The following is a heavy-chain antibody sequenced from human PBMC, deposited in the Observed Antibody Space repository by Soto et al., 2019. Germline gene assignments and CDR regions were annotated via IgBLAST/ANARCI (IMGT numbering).Heavy chain of an antibody. V-gene: IGHV3-23*01. CDR1: GFTFSSYA. CDR3: AKSGRGSGSGLVFY. Sequence: EVQLLESGGGLVQPGGSLRLSCAASGFTFSSYAMSWVRQAPGKGLEWVSAISGSGGSTYYADSVKGRFTISRDNSKNTLSLQMNSLRAEDTAVYYCAKSGRGSGSGLVFYRGQGTLVTVSS. J-gene: IGHJ4*02. D-gene: IGHD3-10*01. CDR2: ISGSGGST.